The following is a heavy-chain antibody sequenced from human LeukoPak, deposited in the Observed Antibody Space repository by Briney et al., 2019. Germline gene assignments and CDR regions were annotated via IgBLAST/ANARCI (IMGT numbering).Heavy chain of an antibody. Sequence: GGSLRLSCAASGFTFSNYWMSWVRQAPGKGLEWVAFINQDGSKKYYVDSLRGRFSLSRDNAKNSLYLQMNSLRAEDTAVYYCAKGSSYSSGWYTLSYYYYYYMDVWGKGTTVTVSS. CDR2: INQDGSKK. CDR1: GFTFSNYW. V-gene: IGHV3-7*01. CDR3: AKGSSYSSGWYTLSYYYYYYMDV. D-gene: IGHD6-19*01. J-gene: IGHJ6*03.